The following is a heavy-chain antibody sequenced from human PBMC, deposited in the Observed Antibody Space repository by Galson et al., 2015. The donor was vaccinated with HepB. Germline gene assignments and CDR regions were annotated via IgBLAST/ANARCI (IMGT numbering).Heavy chain of an antibody. CDR3: AKEGDYYGSGSYYLPFDY. J-gene: IGHJ4*02. V-gene: IGHV3-23*01. Sequence: SLRLSCAASGFTFSSYAMGWVRQAPGKGLEWVSSIFGGGTTYYADSVKGRSTISRDNSKNTLYLQMNSLRAEDTAVYSCAKEGDYYGSGSYYLPFDYWGQGTLVTVSS. CDR2: IFGGGTT. D-gene: IGHD3-10*01. CDR1: GFTFSSYA.